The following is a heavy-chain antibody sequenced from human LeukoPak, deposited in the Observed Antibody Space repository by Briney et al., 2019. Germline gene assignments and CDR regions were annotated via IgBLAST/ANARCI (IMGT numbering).Heavy chain of an antibody. D-gene: IGHD6-13*01. CDR1: GGSFSGYY. J-gene: IGHJ4*02. V-gene: IGHV4-34*01. CDR2: INHSGST. CDR3: ARSPSSSFDY. Sequence: SETLSLTCAVYGGSFSGYYWSWIRQPPGKGLEWIGEINHSGSTNYNPSLKSRVTTSVDTSKNQFSLKLSSVTAADTAAYYCARSPSSSFDYWGQGTLVTVSS.